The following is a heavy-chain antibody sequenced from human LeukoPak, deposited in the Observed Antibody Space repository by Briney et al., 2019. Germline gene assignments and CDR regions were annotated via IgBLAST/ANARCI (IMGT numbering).Heavy chain of an antibody. Sequence: SQTLSLTCAVSGDSVSSNNAAWNWLRQSPSRGLEWLGRTYYRSHWVYDYAGSVKGRITVNPDTSKNQFSLQLKSVIPEDTAVSYCARESVAERFDCWSQGSLVTVSS. J-gene: IGHJ4*02. D-gene: IGHD1-1*01. CDR3: ARESVAERFDC. CDR2: TYYRSHWVY. V-gene: IGHV6-1*01. CDR1: GDSVSSNNAA.